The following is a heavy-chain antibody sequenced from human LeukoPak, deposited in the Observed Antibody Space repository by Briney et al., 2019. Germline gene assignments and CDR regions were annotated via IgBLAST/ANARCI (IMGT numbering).Heavy chain of an antibody. CDR2: INHSGST. CDR3: ARASDYYFDY. CDR1: GGSISSYY. J-gene: IGHJ4*02. D-gene: IGHD4/OR15-4a*01. Sequence: SSETLSLTCTVSGGSISSYYWSWIRQPPGKGLEWIGEINHSGSTNYNPSLKSRVTISVDTSKNQFSLKLSSVTAADTAVYYCARASDYYFDYWGQGTLVTVSS. V-gene: IGHV4-34*01.